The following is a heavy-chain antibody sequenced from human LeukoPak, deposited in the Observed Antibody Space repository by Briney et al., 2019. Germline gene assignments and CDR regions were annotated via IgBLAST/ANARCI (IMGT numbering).Heavy chain of an antibody. Sequence: GGSLRLSCAASGFTFSSYEMNWVRQAPGKGLEWVSYISSSGSTIYYADSVKGRFTISRDNAKNSLYLQMNSLRAEDTALYYCAKDPRITKNYYYYYYMDVWGKGTTVTVSS. CDR2: ISSSGSTI. D-gene: IGHD3-3*01. CDR3: AKDPRITKNYYYYYYMDV. CDR1: GFTFSSYE. V-gene: IGHV3-48*03. J-gene: IGHJ6*03.